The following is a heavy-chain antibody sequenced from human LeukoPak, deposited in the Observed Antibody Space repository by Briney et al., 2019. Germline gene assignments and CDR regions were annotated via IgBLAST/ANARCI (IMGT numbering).Heavy chain of an antibody. J-gene: IGHJ4*02. V-gene: IGHV3-7*05. CDR2: INPKGYDR. CDR1: GFTFSSHW. CDR3: ARLKGTTSVFDY. D-gene: IGHD4-17*01. Sequence: PGGSLRLSCVASGFTFSSHWMTWVRQAPGKGLEWVGNINPKGYDRFYVDSVKGRFTMSRDNAGNSLYLQMDSLRADDTAVYYCARLKGTTSVFDYWGQGTLVTVSS.